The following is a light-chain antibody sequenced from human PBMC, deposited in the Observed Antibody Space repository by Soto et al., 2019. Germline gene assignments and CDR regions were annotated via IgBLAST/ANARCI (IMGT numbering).Light chain of an antibody. CDR1: SSDVGNYNY. CDR3: CSYAGSYTWV. J-gene: IGLJ3*02. V-gene: IGLV2-11*01. CDR2: DVN. Sequence: QSALTQPRSVSGSPGQSVTISCTETSSDVGNYNYVSWYQQHPGKAPKFMIYDVNKRPSGVPDRFSGSKSGNTASLTISGLQAEDEADYYCCSYAGSYTWVFGGGTKLTVL.